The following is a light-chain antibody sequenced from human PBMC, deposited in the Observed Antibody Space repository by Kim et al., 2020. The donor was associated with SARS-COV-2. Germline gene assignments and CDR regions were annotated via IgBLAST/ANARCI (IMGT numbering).Light chain of an antibody. CDR1: NVGSEN. J-gene: IGLJ7*01. V-gene: IGLV3-9*01. Sequence: VKVDMGRTARINCGGNNVGSENVHWSQQKPGQAPELVIYRDSDRPSGIPERFSGSNSGNTATLTISRAQAGDEADYYCQVWDSSTVFGGGTQLTVL. CDR3: QVWDSSTV. CDR2: RDS.